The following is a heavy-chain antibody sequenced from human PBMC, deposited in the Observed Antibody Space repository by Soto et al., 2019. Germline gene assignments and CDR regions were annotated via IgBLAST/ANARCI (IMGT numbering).Heavy chain of an antibody. J-gene: IGHJ4*02. V-gene: IGHV6-1*01. CDR1: GDSVPSIRAA. CDR3: ARGDGYHFDY. Sequence: QVQLQQSGPGLVKPSQTLSLTCAISGDSVPSIRAAWNWIRLSPSRGLEWVGRTYYRSKWNNDYSISVKSRITINPDTSKNHFSLQLNSVTPEDTAVYYCARGDGYHFDYWGQGTLVTVSS. CDR2: TYYRSKWNN. D-gene: IGHD5-12*01.